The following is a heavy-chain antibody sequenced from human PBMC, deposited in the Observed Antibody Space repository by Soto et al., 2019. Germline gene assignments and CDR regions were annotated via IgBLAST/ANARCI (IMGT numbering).Heavy chain of an antibody. CDR3: SRLDSSGGWFDP. CDR2: IYYGGST. V-gene: IGHV4-39*02. D-gene: IGHD3-22*01. Sequence: QLQLQESGPGLVKPSETLSLSCTVSGGSISNSHYYWGWIRQPPGQGLEWIGRIYYGGSTYYNPSLESRGTVSVDTAKTHVALKLSSVTATDTAVYSCSRLDSSGGWFDPWGQGTPVTVSS. J-gene: IGHJ5*02. CDR1: GGSISNSHYY.